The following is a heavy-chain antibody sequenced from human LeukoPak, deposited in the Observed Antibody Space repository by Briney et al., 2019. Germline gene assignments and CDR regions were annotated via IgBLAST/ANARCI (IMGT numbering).Heavy chain of an antibody. J-gene: IGHJ3*02. CDR2: ISGSGGST. Sequence: GGSLRLSCAASGFTFSSYALSWVRQAPGKGLEWVSAISGSGGSTYYADSVKGRFTISRDNSKNTLYLQMNSLRAEDTAVYYCAKDLGYVSGGSWPRAFDIWGQGTMVTVSS. D-gene: IGHD2-15*01. V-gene: IGHV3-23*01. CDR1: GFTFSSYA. CDR3: AKDLGYVSGGSWPRAFDI.